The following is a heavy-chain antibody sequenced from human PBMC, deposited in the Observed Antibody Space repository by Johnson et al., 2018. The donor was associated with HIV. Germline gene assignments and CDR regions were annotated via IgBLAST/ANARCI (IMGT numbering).Heavy chain of an antibody. V-gene: IGHV3-20*04. J-gene: IGHJ3*02. CDR2: INWNGDST. CDR3: ARVAMAVAYLENAFDI. D-gene: IGHD6-19*01. Sequence: VQLVESGGGLVQPGGSLRLSCAASGFTFDDYGMSWVRQVPGKGLEWVSGINWNGDSTAYADFVNGRFTISRDNAKSSLYLQMNSLRAEDTAVYYCARVAMAVAYLENAFDIWGQGTMVTVSS. CDR1: GFTFDDYG.